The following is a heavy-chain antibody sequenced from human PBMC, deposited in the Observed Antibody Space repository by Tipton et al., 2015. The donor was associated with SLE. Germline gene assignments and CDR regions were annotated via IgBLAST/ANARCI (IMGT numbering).Heavy chain of an antibody. Sequence: TLSLTCSVSGGSISSGNYYWSWIRQLPGKGLEWIGYIYYSGSTYYNPSLKSRVSISVDTSTNRLFLNLISVTAADTALYYCARLISAYDCNFDYWGQGTLVTVSS. D-gene: IGHD5-12*01. CDR1: GGSISSGNYY. CDR2: IYYSGST. J-gene: IGHJ4*02. V-gene: IGHV4-31*03. CDR3: ARLISAYDCNFDY.